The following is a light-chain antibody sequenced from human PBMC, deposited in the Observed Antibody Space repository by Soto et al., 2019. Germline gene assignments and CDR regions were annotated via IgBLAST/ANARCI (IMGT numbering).Light chain of an antibody. CDR3: QSYDRSLSGSYV. CDR1: SSNIGAGYD. Sequence: QSVLTQPPSVSGAPGQRVTISCTGSSSNIGAGYDIHWYQQLPGTAPKLLIYGNSNRPSGVPDRFSGSKSGTSASLAITGLQAEDEADYYCQSYDRSLSGSYVFGTGTKLPS. J-gene: IGLJ1*01. CDR2: GNS. V-gene: IGLV1-40*01.